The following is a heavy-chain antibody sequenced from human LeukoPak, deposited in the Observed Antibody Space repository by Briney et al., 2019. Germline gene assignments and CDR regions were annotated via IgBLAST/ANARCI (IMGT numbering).Heavy chain of an antibody. J-gene: IGHJ4*02. CDR2: ITISGSTI. CDR3: ARTTSFDY. Sequence: GGSLRLSCAASGFTFTSYEMNWVRQAPGKGLEWVSYITISGSTIYYADSVKGRFTISRDNAKNSLYLQMNSLRAEDTAVYYSARTTSFDYWGQGTLVTVSS. D-gene: IGHD1-1*01. V-gene: IGHV3-48*03. CDR1: GFTFTSYE.